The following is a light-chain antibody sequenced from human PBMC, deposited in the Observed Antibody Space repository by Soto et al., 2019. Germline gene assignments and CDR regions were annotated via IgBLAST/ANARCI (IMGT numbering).Light chain of an antibody. J-gene: IGLJ1*01. CDR2: EGS. V-gene: IGLV2-23*01. CDR1: SSDVGSSNL. Sequence: QSVLTQPASVSGSPGQSITISCTGTSSDVGSSNLVSWYQQHPGKAPKLIIYEGSRRPSGVSGRFSGSKSGNTASLTISGLQAEDEADYYCCSFAGSSTFYVFGTGTKATVL. CDR3: CSFAGSSTFYV.